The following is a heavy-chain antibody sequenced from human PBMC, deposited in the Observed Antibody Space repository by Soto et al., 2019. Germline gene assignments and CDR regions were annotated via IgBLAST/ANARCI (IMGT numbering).Heavy chain of an antibody. CDR1: GECVGRAS. V-gene: IGHV4-34*01. CDR2: INHSGST. Sequence: IRSAVQGECVGRASMRCVVQPPGKGMEWIGEINHSGSTNYNPSLKSRVTISVDTSKNQFSLKLSSVTAADTAVYYCARGGDYYCYYG. CDR3: ARGGDYYCYYG. D-gene: IGHD4-17*01. J-gene: IGHJ6*01.